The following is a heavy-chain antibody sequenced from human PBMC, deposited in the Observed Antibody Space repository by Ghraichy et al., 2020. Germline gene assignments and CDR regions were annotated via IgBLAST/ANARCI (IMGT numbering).Heavy chain of an antibody. Sequence: GGSLRLSCAASGFTFSNAWMSWVRQGPGKGLEWVGRIKSETYGGTTEDAASVKGRFTISRDDSKRTLYLQMNSLKTEDTAVDYCTAATYDFWSGYYPYYGMDVWGQGTTVTVSS. CDR2: IKSETYGGTT. CDR3: TAATYDFWSGYYPYYGMDV. J-gene: IGHJ6*02. D-gene: IGHD3-3*01. V-gene: IGHV3-15*01. CDR1: GFTFSNAW.